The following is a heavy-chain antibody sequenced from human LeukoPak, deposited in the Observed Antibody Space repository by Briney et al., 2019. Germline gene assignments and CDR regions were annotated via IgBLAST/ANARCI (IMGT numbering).Heavy chain of an antibody. J-gene: IGHJ4*02. CDR1: GYTFTSYD. CDR2: MNPNSGNT. V-gene: IGHV1-8*01. Sequence: ASVKVSCKASGYTFTSYDINWVRQATGQGLEWMGWMNPNSGNTGYARKFQGRVTMTRNTSISTAYMELSSLRSEDTAVYYCARAWPMRKSLVLGLYWGQGTLVTVSS. CDR3: ARAWPMRKSLVLGLY. D-gene: IGHD6-13*01.